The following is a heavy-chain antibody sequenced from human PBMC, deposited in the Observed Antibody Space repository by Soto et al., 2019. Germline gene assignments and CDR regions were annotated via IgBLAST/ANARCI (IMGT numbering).Heavy chain of an antibody. CDR2: INAGNGNT. CDR1: GYTFTSYA. V-gene: IGHV1-3*01. J-gene: IGHJ4*02. D-gene: IGHD3-22*01. CDR3: ARGQTPAYYYDSSGYHDY. Sequence: ASVKVSCKASGYTFTSYAMHWVRQAPGQRLEWMGWINAGNGNTKYSQKFQGRVTITRDTSASTAYMELSSLRSEDTAVYYCARGQTPAYYYDSSGYHDYWGQGTLVTVSS.